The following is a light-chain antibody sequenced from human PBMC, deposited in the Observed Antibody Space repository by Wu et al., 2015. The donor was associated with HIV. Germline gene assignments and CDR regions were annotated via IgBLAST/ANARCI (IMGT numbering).Light chain of an antibody. J-gene: IGKJ1*01. CDR1: QSVSSD. CDR3: QQYNNWPPRGT. Sequence: EIVMTQSPVTLSVSPGERATLFCRASQSVSSDLAWYQQKPGQAPRLLIYGASSRATGIPARFSGSGSGTEFTLTISSLQSEDFAVYYCQQYNNWPPRGTFGQGTKVEIK. V-gene: IGKV3-15*01. CDR2: GAS.